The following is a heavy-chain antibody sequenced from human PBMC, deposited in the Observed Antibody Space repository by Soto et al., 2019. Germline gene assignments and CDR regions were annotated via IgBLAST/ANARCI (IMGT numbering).Heavy chain of an antibody. D-gene: IGHD3-10*01. CDR1: GLSVSTNGVG. CDR3: AHYVSGSYSFGF. J-gene: IGHJ4*02. CDR2: IYWDDDK. Sequence: QITLKESGPTLVKPTQTLTLTCTFSGLSVSTNGVGVGWIRQPPGKALEWLALIYWDDDKHYSPSLKSRLTITKDTPKNHVVLTMTDMDPVETATSYCAHYVSGSYSFGFWGQGTLVTASS. V-gene: IGHV2-5*02.